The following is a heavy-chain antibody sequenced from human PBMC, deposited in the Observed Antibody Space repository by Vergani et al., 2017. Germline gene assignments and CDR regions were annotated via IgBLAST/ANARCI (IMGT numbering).Heavy chain of an antibody. CDR2: IYHSGST. V-gene: IGHV4-30-2*01. J-gene: IGHJ4*02. Sequence: QLQLQESGSGLVKPSQTLSLTCAVSGGSISSDGYSWSWIRQPPGKGLEWIGYIYHSGSTYYNPSLKSRVTISVDRSKNQFSLKLSSVTAADTAVYYCATRAPSKWELIPLGYWGQGTLVTVSS. D-gene: IGHD1-26*01. CDR3: ATRAPSKWELIPLGY. CDR1: GGSISSDGYS.